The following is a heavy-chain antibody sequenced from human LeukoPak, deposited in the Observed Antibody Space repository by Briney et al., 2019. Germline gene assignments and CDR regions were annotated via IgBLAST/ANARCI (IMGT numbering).Heavy chain of an antibody. D-gene: IGHD3-16*01. CDR1: GFSLSTSGVA. CDR2: IYWDDDK. V-gene: IGHV2-5*02. J-gene: IGHJ3*02. CDR3: AHRLVGLGDVSPGSTGAFDI. Sequence: ESGPTLVNPTQTLTLTCTFSGFSLSTSGVAVGWIRQSPGKALEWLALIYWDDDKRYSPSLKSRLTITKDTSKNQVVLTMTNMDPVDTATYYCAHRLVGLGDVSPGSTGAFDIWGQGTMVIVSS.